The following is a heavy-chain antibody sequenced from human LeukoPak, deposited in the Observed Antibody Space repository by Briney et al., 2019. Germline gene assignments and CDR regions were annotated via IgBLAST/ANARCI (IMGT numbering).Heavy chain of an antibody. J-gene: IGHJ5*02. CDR1: GGSISSYY. Sequence: PSETLSLPCTVSGGSISSYYWSWIRQPPGKGLEWVGYIYYSGSTNYNPSPKSRVTISVDTSKNQFSLNLSSVTAADTAVYYCARRMYYYDSSGYGGYWLDPWGQGTLVTVSS. CDR3: ARRMYYYDSSGYGGYWLDP. V-gene: IGHV4-59*08. D-gene: IGHD3-22*01. CDR2: IYYSGST.